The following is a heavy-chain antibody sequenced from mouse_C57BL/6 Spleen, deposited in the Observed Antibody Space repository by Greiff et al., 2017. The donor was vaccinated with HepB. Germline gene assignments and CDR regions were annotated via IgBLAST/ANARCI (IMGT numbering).Heavy chain of an antibody. J-gene: IGHJ3*01. CDR3: ARPDGCSGAWFAY. D-gene: IGHD1-1*01. CDR2: INPSNGGT. V-gene: IGHV1-53*01. Sequence: QVQLQQPGTELVKPGASVKLSCKASGYTFTSYWMHWVKQRPGQGLEWIGNINPSNGGTNYNEKFKSKATLTVDKASSTAYMQLSSLTSEDSAVYYCARPDGCSGAWFAYWGQGTLVTVSA. CDR1: GYTFTSYW.